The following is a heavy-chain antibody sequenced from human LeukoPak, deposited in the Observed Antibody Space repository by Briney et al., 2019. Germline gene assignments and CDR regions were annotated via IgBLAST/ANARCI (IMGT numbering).Heavy chain of an antibody. CDR1: GFTFRSYS. CDR2: IGGSSTSI. CDR3: AREAEEAFDY. V-gene: IGHV3-21*01. J-gene: IGHJ4*02. Sequence: GGSLRLSCAASGFTFRSYSMNWVRQAPGKGLKWVSSIGGSSTSIYYADSVKGRFTISRDNAKNSLYLQMNRLRAEDTAVYFCAREAEEAFDYWGQGTLVTVSS.